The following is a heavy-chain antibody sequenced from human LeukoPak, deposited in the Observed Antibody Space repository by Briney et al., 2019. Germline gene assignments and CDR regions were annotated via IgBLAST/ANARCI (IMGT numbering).Heavy chain of an antibody. CDR1: GGSISSGAYY. J-gene: IGHJ4*02. D-gene: IGHD1-1*01. CDR2: IGYTGDT. Sequence: SETLSLTCTVSGGSISSGAYYWSWVRQLPEKGLDWVGYIGYTGDTYYNPSLRSRATISKDTSKTQFSLRLNSLTAADTAVYYCARVAAATTNPRFDFWGQGTLVTVSS. CDR3: ARVAAATTNPRFDF. V-gene: IGHV4-31*03.